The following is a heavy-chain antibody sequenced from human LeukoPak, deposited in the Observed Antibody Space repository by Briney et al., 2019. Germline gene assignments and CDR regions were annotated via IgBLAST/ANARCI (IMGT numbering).Heavy chain of an antibody. CDR1: GYTFTGYH. CDR3: AREGSSFLLWFGEAHAFDI. CDR2: INPNSGDA. Sequence: ASVKVSCKASGYTFTGYHIHWVRQAPGQGLEWMGWINPNSGDANYAQNFQVRVTMTRDTSISTAYMELSGLTSDDTAVYYCAREGSSFLLWFGEAHAFDIWGQGTMVTVSS. D-gene: IGHD3-10*01. V-gene: IGHV1-2*02. J-gene: IGHJ3*02.